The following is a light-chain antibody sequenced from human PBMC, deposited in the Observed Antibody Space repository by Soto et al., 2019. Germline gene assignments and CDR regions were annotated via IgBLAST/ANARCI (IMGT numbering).Light chain of an antibody. J-gene: IGKJ4*01. CDR3: QQYGSSRQLT. CDR2: GAS. V-gene: IGKV3-20*01. CDR1: QSVSSSY. Sequence: EIVLTQSPGTLSLSPGERATLSCRASQSVSSSYLAWYQQKPGQAPRLLIYGASSRATGSPDRFSGSGSGTDFTLTISRLEPEDFAVYYCQQYGSSRQLTFGGGTKVELK.